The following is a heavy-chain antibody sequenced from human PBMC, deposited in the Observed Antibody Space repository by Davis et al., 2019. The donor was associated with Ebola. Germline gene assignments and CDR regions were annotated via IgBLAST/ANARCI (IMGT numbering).Heavy chain of an antibody. CDR3: AKGYDNFDY. D-gene: IGHD5-12*01. CDR2: IYYSGGT. J-gene: IGHJ4*02. V-gene: IGHV4-39*01. CDR1: GGSISSSSYY. Sequence: SETLSLTCTVSGGSISSSSYYWGWIRQPPGKGLEWIGSIYYSGGTYYNPSLKSRVTISVDTSKNQFSLKLSSVTAADTAVYYCAKGYDNFDYWGQGTLVTVSS.